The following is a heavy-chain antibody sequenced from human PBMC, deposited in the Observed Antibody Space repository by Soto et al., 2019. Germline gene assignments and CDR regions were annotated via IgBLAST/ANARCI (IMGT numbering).Heavy chain of an antibody. V-gene: IGHV1-2*04. CDR3: ATTRKYYYDSSGYDAFDI. CDR1: GYTFTGYY. Sequence: ASVKVTCEASGYTFTGYYMHWVRQAPGQGLEWMGWINPNSGGTNYAQKFQGWVTMTRDTSISTAYMELSRLRSDDTAVYYCATTRKYYYDSSGYDAFDIWGQGTMVTVSS. CDR2: INPNSGGT. J-gene: IGHJ3*02. D-gene: IGHD3-22*01.